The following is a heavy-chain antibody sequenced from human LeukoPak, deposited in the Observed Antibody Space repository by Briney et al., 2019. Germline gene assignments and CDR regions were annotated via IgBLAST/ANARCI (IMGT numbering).Heavy chain of an antibody. J-gene: IGHJ5*02. Sequence: GESLRLSCPASGFTFSNYAMTWVRQAPGKGLEWVSGISGSGGNTYYADSVKGRFTISRDNSKKTLHLRMNSLRAEDTAVYYCAKGGRDTGGNWFDPWGQGTLVTVSS. CDR1: GFTFSNYA. V-gene: IGHV3-23*01. CDR2: ISGSGGNT. D-gene: IGHD2-8*02. CDR3: AKGGRDTGGNWFDP.